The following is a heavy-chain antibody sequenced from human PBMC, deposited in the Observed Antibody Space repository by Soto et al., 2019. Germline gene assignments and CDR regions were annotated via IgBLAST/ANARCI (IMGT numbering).Heavy chain of an antibody. CDR2: ISNGRSFI. Sequence: GGSLSLSCAASGFTFSSYTMNWVRQAPGKGLEWVSSISNGRSFIYYADSVKGRFTISRDSANNSLYLQMNSLRAEDTAVYYCARFSSFNVLNWFDPWGQGTLVTVSS. CDR1: GFTFSSYT. CDR3: ARFSSFNVLNWFDP. D-gene: IGHD6-6*01. J-gene: IGHJ5*02. V-gene: IGHV3-21*01.